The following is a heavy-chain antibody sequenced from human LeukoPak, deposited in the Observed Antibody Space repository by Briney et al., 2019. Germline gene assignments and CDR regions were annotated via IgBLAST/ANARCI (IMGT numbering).Heavy chain of an antibody. V-gene: IGHV4-4*02. D-gene: IGHD6-13*01. Sequence: SETLSLTCAVSGGSISSGNWWSWVRQPSGKGLEWIGEIYHSGSTNYNPSLKSRVTISVDKSKNQFSLKLSSVTAADTAVYYCARKISAAGSRWFDPWGQGTLVTVSS. J-gene: IGHJ5*02. CDR1: GGSISSGNW. CDR2: IYHSGST. CDR3: ARKISAAGSRWFDP.